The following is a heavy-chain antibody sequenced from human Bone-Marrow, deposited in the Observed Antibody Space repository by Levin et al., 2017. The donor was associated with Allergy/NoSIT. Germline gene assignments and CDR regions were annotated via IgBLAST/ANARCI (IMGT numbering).Heavy chain of an antibody. J-gene: IGHJ3*02. CDR2: IYYSGST. Sequence: SETLSLTCTVSGGSISSGDYYWSWIRQPPGTGLEWIGYIYYSGSTYYNPSLKSRVTISVDTSKNQFSLKRSSVTAADTAVYYGARGQDIVVGGGAFDSWGQGTMVTVSS. D-gene: IGHD2-15*01. CDR3: ARGQDIVVGGGAFDS. CDR1: GGSISSGDYY. V-gene: IGHV4-30-4*01.